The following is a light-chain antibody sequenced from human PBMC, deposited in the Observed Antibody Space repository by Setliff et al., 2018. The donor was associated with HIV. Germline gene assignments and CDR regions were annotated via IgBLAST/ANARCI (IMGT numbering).Light chain of an antibody. V-gene: IGKV1-13*02. Sequence: AVQLTQCPSSLSASVGDRVTITCRASQGISSALAWYQQKPGKAPNLLIYDASILQSGVPSRFSGSGSGTDFTLTISSLQPEDFATYYCQQFNIYPLTFGGGTKVDIK. CDR1: QGISSA. CDR2: DAS. CDR3: QQFNIYPLT. J-gene: IGKJ4*01.